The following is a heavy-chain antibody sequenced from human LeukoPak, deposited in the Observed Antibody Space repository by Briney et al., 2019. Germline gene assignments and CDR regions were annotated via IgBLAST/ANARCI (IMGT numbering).Heavy chain of an antibody. CDR1: GDTFSPYS. CDR3: ARDVSKIRGAKAFDY. V-gene: IGHV1-69*13. D-gene: IGHD3-10*01. Sequence: SVKVSCKASGDTFSPYSFSWVRQAPGQGLEWMGGITPIFDTTKYSQKFQGRVTITADESTTTLHMELSRLTSEDTAVYYCARDVSKIRGAKAFDYWGQGTLVTVSS. J-gene: IGHJ4*02. CDR2: ITPIFDTT.